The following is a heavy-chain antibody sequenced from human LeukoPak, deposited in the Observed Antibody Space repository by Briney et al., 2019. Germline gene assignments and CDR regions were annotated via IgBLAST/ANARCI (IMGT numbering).Heavy chain of an antibody. Sequence: SETLSLTCTVSGGSITGHYWTWLRQSPGKGLEWLGFVYDNGNTNYNSSLESRVTMSVDTSTNQLSLKITSVTAANTAIYYCARVFRGVVTSNWFDPWGQGTLVTVSS. CDR3: ARVFRGVVTSNWFDP. J-gene: IGHJ5*02. CDR1: GGSITGHY. V-gene: IGHV4-59*11. D-gene: IGHD2-21*02. CDR2: VYDNGNT.